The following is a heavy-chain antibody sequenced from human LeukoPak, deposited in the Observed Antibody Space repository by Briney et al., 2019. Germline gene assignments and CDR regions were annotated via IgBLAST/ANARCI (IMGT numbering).Heavy chain of an antibody. Sequence: PGGSLRLSCVASGFTFSSYDMYWVRQAPGKGLEWVAVISHDGNDRYYADSVKGRFTVSRDHSKSTLYLQMNSLRAEDTAVYYCAKVMEDSAGYYGNYYYYGMDVWGQGTTVTVSS. D-gene: IGHD3-22*01. CDR1: GFTFSSYD. V-gene: IGHV3-30*18. CDR2: ISHDGNDR. J-gene: IGHJ6*02. CDR3: AKVMEDSAGYYGNYYYYGMDV.